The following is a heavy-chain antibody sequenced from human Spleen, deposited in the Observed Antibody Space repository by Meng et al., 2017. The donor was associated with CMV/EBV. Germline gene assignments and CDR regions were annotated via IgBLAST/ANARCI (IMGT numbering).Heavy chain of an antibody. CDR3: ARGDWNLYYFDS. V-gene: IGHV4-4*02. CDR1: GASISSDTW. CDR2: IYHSGIP. J-gene: IGHJ4*02. Sequence: WAFSGASISSDTWWSWVRQPPGKGLELIGNIYHSGIPNYNPSLQSRVTMLVDKSKNQFSVKLSSVTAADTAVYYCARGDWNLYYFDSWGQGTLVTVSS. D-gene: IGHD1-7*01.